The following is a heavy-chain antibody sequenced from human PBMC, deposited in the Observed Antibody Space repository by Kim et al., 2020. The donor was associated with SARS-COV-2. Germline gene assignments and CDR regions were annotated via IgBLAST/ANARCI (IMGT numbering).Heavy chain of an antibody. D-gene: IGHD3-10*01. J-gene: IGHJ6*02. CDR1: GGSISSSSYY. V-gene: IGHV4-39*01. CDR2: IYYSGST. Sequence: SETLSLTCTVSGGSISSSSYYWGWIRQPPGKGLEWIGSIYYSGSTYYNPSLKSRVTISVDTSKNQFSLKLSSVTAADTAVYYCARRPRHYYGSGSYSGSYGMDVWGQGTTVTVSS. CDR3: ARRPRHYYGSGSYSGSYGMDV.